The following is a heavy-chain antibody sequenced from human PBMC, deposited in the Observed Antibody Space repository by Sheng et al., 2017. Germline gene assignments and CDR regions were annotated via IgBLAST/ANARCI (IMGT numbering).Heavy chain of an antibody. D-gene: IGHD2-15*01. CDR1: GYSISSGYY. CDR3: ARDAVVVAARRYNWFDP. CDR2: IYHSGST. J-gene: IGHJ5*02. V-gene: IGHV4-38-2*02. Sequence: QVQLQESGPGLVKPSETLSLTCAVSGYSISSGYYWGWIRQPPGKGLEWIGSIYHSGSTYYNPSLKSRVTISVDTSKNQFSLKLSSVTAADTAVYYCARDAVVVAARRYNWFDPWGQGTLVTVSS.